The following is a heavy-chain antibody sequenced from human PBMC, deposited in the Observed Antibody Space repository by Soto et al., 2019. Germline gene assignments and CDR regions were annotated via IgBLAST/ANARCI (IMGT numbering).Heavy chain of an antibody. Sequence: ASVKVSCKASGYTLTHYVVHWVRQAPGQRLEWMGWISADIGETKYSQKLQGRDTMTSDTSASTVYMELSSLRSEDTAMYYCTRGRFDVIAGGTSYYLDFWG. D-gene: IGHD6-13*01. V-gene: IGHV1-3*01. CDR2: ISADIGET. J-gene: IGHJ4*01. CDR1: GYTLTHYV. CDR3: TRGRFDVIAGGTSYYLDF.